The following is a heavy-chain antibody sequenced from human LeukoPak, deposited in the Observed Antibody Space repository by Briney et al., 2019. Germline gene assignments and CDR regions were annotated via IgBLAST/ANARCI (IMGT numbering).Heavy chain of an antibody. CDR2: MNPNSGNT. D-gene: IGHD6-19*01. CDR3: ATAANLAGTEYDY. J-gene: IGHJ4*02. CDR1: GYTFTSYD. V-gene: IGHV1-8*02. Sequence: ASVKVSCKASGYTFTSYDINWVRQATGQGLEWMGWMNPNSGNTGYAQKFQGRVTMTEDTSTDTAYMELSSLRSEDTAVYYCATAANLAGTEYDYWGQGTLVTVSS.